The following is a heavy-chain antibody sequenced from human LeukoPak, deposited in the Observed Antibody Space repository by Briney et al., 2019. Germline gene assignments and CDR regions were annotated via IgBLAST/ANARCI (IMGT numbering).Heavy chain of an antibody. V-gene: IGHV4-39*07. CDR3: ARDRIYEPDEYDY. D-gene: IGHD1-14*01. CDR2: IYHSGST. Sequence: QPSETLSLTCTVSGGSISSTTYYWDWIRQPPGKGLEWIGSIYHSGSTYYNPSLKSRVTISVDTSKNQFSLKLSSVTAADTAVYYCARDRIYEPDEYDYWGQGTLVTVSS. CDR1: GGSISSTTYY. J-gene: IGHJ4*02.